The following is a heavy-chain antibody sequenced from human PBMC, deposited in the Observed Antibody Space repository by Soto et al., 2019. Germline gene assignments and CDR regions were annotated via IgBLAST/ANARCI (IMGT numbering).Heavy chain of an antibody. J-gene: IGHJ6*02. Sequence: LRLSCAATGFMVGTYWMSWVRQAPGKGLEWVANIKHDGNEKYYADSVKGRFTVSRDNVKNFLHLQMSSLRGDDTGVYFCVRASLSWGHYYFRGLDVWGQGTTVTVSS. CDR2: IKHDGNEK. CDR3: VRASLSWGHYYFRGLDV. CDR1: GFMVGTYW. D-gene: IGHD3-22*01. V-gene: IGHV3-7*01.